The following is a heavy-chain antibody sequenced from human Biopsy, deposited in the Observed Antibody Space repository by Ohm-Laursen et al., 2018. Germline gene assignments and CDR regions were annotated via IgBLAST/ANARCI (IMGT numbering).Heavy chain of an antibody. J-gene: IGHJ5*02. Sequence: PLETLSLTCTVSGGSISNNNYYWGWIRQPPGKGLEWIGSIFYRGSTHYMPSLKSRVNISVDTSKNQFSLKLNSVTAADTAVYYCARDYDTSGYYYVSWGQGTLVTVSS. CDR2: IFYRGST. CDR1: GGSISNNNYY. V-gene: IGHV4-39*01. D-gene: IGHD3-22*01. CDR3: ARDYDTSGYYYVS.